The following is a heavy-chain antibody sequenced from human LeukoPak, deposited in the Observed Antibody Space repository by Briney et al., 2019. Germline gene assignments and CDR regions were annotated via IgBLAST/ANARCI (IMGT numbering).Heavy chain of an antibody. J-gene: IGHJ4*02. V-gene: IGHV1-2*02. Sequence: ASVKVSCKASRYTFSDYYIHWVRQAPGQGLEWMGWINPKSGGTNYAQKFQGRVTMTRDTSISTAYMELSRLRSDDTAVYYCAREPRGTVTIDYWSQGTLVTVSS. CDR1: RYTFSDYY. CDR2: INPKSGGT. CDR3: AREPRGTVTIDY. D-gene: IGHD4-17*01.